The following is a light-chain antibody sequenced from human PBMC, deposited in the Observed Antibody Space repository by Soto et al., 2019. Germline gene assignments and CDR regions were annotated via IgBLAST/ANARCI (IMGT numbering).Light chain of an antibody. J-gene: IGKJ5*01. CDR1: QNVNNY. V-gene: IGKV1-33*01. CDR2: DAS. CDR3: QQYENLPT. Sequence: DIQMTQSPSSLSASLGDRVTITCQASQNVNNYLNCYQQKPGSTHKLLIYDASNLEAGVPSRFRGSGSGTDFTFTISRLQPEDIATYYCQQYENLPTFGQGTRLEIK.